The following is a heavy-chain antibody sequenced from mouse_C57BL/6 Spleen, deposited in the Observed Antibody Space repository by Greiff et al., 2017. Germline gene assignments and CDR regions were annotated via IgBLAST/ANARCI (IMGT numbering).Heavy chain of an antibody. Sequence: QVQLKQPGTELVKPGASVKLSCKASGYTFTSYWMHWVKQRPGQGLEWIGNINPSNGGTNYNEKFKSKATLTVDKSSSTAYMQLSSLTSEDSAVYYCARKDYGSREFAYWGQGTLVTVSA. V-gene: IGHV1-53*01. CDR1: GYTFTSYW. CDR3: ARKDYGSREFAY. CDR2: INPSNGGT. J-gene: IGHJ3*01. D-gene: IGHD1-1*01.